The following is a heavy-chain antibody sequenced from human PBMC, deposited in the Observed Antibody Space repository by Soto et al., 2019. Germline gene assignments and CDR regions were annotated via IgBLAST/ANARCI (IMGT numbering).Heavy chain of an antibody. Sequence: QVQLVQSGAEVKKPGSSVKVSCKASGGTFSSYTISWVRQAPGQGLEWMGRIIPILGIANYAQKFQGRVTITADKSTRTVYMELSSLRSEDRAVYFWTRARYGDCTFAFDIWGQGTVVTVSS. CDR2: IIPILGIA. CDR1: GGTFSSYT. D-gene: IGHD4-17*01. V-gene: IGHV1-69*02. J-gene: IGHJ3*02. CDR3: TRARYGDCTFAFDI.